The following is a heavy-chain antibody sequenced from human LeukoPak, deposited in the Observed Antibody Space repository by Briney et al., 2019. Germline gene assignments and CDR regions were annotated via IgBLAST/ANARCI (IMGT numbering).Heavy chain of an antibody. D-gene: IGHD3-10*01. Sequence: GESLKISCKGHGYTFTSYWIGWVRQMPGEGLEWMGITNPRDSDTRYSPSFQGQVTISADKSISTAYLQWSSLKASDTGIYYCARSTRYYDAFDIWGQGTMVTVSS. V-gene: IGHV5-51*01. CDR2: TNPRDSDT. CDR3: ARSTRYYDAFDI. J-gene: IGHJ3*02. CDR1: GYTFTSYW.